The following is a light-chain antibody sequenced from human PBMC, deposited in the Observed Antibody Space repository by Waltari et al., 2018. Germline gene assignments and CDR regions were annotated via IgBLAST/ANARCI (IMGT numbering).Light chain of an antibody. Sequence: QSALTQPAPVSGSPGQSITISCSGTSNDVGGNNFVSWYQQHPGKAPKLIIYDVTKRPAGLSNRFSGSKSGNTASLTISGLQAEDEADYHCSSYTSGSTDVFGTGTTVTVL. CDR1: SNDVGGNNF. CDR3: SSYTSGSTDV. CDR2: DVT. J-gene: IGLJ1*01. V-gene: IGLV2-14*03.